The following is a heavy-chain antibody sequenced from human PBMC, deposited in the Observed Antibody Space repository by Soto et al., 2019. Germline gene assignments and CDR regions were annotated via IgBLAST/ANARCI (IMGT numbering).Heavy chain of an antibody. CDR2: FDPEDGET. Sequence: ASVKVSCKVSGYTLTELSMHWVRQAPGKGLEWMGGFDPEDGETIYAQKFQGRVTMTEDTSTDTAYMELSSLRSEDTAVYYCGTTLNYYDSSGYPKAFDYWGQGTLVTVSS. V-gene: IGHV1-24*01. J-gene: IGHJ4*02. CDR3: GTTLNYYDSSGYPKAFDY. CDR1: GYTLTELS. D-gene: IGHD3-22*01.